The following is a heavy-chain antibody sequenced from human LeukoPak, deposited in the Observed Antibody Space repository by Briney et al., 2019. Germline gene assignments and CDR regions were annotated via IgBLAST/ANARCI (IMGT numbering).Heavy chain of an antibody. V-gene: IGHV1-18*01. CDR3: SRLISIVGGADDY. Sequence: ASVKVSCKASDYTFTSYGISWVRQAPGQGREWMGWISGYNGNTNYAQKLQGRVTMPTDTSTSTAYMELRSLTSDDTAVYYCSRLISIVGGADDYWGQGTLVTVSS. CDR1: DYTFTSYG. J-gene: IGHJ4*02. D-gene: IGHD1-26*01. CDR2: ISGYNGNT.